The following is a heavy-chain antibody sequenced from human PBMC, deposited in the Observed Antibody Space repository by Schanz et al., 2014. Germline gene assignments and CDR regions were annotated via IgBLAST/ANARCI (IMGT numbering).Heavy chain of an antibody. J-gene: IGHJ2*01. CDR1: GGSISSGSYY. D-gene: IGHD1-1*01. CDR2: VFPNGIT. CDR3: ARDTTWRLDL. Sequence: QVQLQESGPGLAKPSQTLSLTCSVSGGSISSGSYYWSWFRQPAGKALEWVGRVFPNGITNYNPSLKGRVTISLDTSKNQFSLTLTSLTAADTAVYYCARDTTWRLDLWGRGTLVTVSS. V-gene: IGHV4-61*02.